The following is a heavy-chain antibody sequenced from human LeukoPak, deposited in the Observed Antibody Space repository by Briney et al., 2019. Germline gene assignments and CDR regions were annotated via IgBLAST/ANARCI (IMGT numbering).Heavy chain of an antibody. CDR1: GFTFSSYA. Sequence: GRSLRLSCAASGFTFSSYAMHWVRQAPGKGLEWVAVISHDGSNKYYADSVKGRFTISRDNSKNTLYLQMNSLRAEDTAVYYCARAYCSGGSCYPSDYWGQGTLVTVSS. CDR3: ARAYCSGGSCYPSDY. J-gene: IGHJ4*02. D-gene: IGHD2-15*01. V-gene: IGHV3-30-3*01. CDR2: ISHDGSNK.